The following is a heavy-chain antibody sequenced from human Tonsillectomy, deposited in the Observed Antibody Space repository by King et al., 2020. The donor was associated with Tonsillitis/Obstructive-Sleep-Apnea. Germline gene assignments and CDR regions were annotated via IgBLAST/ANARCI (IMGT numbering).Heavy chain of an antibody. V-gene: IGHV4-34*01. Sequence: VQLQQWGAGLLKPSETLSLTCAVYGGSFSGYYWNWIRQPPGKGLEWIGEINHIGGTNYNPSLKSRVAISVDTSKNQFSLKLSSVTAADTAVYYCARGRDIVGVVTNHWVDPWGPGTLVTVSS. CDR1: GGSFSGYY. CDR3: ARGRDIVGVVTNHWVDP. D-gene: IGHD2-15*01. CDR2: INHIGGT. J-gene: IGHJ5*02.